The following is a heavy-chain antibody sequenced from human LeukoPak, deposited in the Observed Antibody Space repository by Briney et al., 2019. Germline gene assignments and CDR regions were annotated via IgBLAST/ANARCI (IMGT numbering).Heavy chain of an antibody. Sequence: GGSLRLSCAASGFTVSSDYMSWVRQAPGKGLEWVSVIYSGGSTYYADSVKGRFTISRDNSKNTLYLQMNSLRAEDTAVYYCAREEDYGDYVQDYYYYGMDVWGQGTTVTVSS. CDR2: IYSGGST. D-gene: IGHD4-17*01. CDR1: GFTVSSDY. CDR3: AREEDYGDYVQDYYYYGMDV. V-gene: IGHV3-66*01. J-gene: IGHJ6*02.